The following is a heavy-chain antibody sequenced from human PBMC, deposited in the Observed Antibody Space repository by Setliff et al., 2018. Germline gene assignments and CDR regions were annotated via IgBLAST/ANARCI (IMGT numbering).Heavy chain of an antibody. CDR3: ARNRVALYDAFDI. CDR2: IHPSNSDT. V-gene: IGHV5-51*01. Sequence: HGESLKISCKGSGYNFTDYWIGWVRQMPGEGLEWMGIIHPSNSDTVYSPSFQGQVTISADRSITTAYLQWSSLKASDTAIYYCARNRVALYDAFDIWGQGTMVTVSS. J-gene: IGHJ3*02. CDR1: GYNFTDYW. D-gene: IGHD5-12*01.